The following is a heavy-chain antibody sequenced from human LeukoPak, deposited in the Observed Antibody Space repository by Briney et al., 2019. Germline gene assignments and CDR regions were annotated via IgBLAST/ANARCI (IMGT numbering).Heavy chain of an antibody. V-gene: IGHV4-59*01. Sequence: SETLSLTCTVSGGSISSYYWSWIRQPPGKGLEWIGYIYYSGSTNYSPSLKSRVTISVDTSKNQFSLKLSSVTAADTAVYYCARSLFYGDYEYYFDYWGQGTLVTVSS. CDR3: ARSLFYGDYEYYFDY. CDR1: GGSISSYY. CDR2: IYYSGST. D-gene: IGHD4-17*01. J-gene: IGHJ4*02.